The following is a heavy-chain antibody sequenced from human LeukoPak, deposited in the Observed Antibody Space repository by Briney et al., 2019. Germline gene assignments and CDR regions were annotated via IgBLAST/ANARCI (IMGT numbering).Heavy chain of an antibody. Sequence: SVKLSCKASGGTFSSYAISWVRQAPGKGLEWMGGIIPIFGTENYAQKFQGRVTITADESTSTAYMELSSLRSEDTAVYYCARDRNANYCSSTSCNYYYGMDVWGQGTTVTVSS. CDR3: ARDRNANYCSSTSCNYYYGMDV. D-gene: IGHD2-2*01. CDR2: IIPIFGTE. J-gene: IGHJ6*02. CDR1: GGTFSSYA. V-gene: IGHV1-69*01.